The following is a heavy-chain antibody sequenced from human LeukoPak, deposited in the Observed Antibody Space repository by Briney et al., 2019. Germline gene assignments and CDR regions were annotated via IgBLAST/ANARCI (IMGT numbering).Heavy chain of an antibody. CDR3: AREVYSSGWLTY. CDR2: IHSAGDT. V-gene: IGHV3-53*01. J-gene: IGHJ4*02. Sequence: GGSLRLSCAASGFTVSSNYMSWVRQAPGKGLEWVSVIHSAGDTYYADSVKGRFTISRDNSKNTLYLQMNGLRAEDTAVYYCAREVYSSGWLTYWGQGTLLTVSS. D-gene: IGHD6-19*01. CDR1: GFTVSSNY.